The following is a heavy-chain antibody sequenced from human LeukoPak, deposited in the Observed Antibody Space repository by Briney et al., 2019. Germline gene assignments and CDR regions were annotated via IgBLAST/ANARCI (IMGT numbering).Heavy chain of an antibody. V-gene: IGHV3-66*01. CDR3: TRGEGGY. J-gene: IGHJ4*02. CDR2: IYSGGST. CDR1: GFTVSSNY. D-gene: IGHD1-26*01. Sequence: GGSLRLSCAASGFTVSSNYMSWVRQAPGKGLEWVSVIYSGGSTYYADSVKGRFTISRDDSKNTAYLQMNSLKTEDTAVYYCTRGEGGYWGQGTLVTVSS.